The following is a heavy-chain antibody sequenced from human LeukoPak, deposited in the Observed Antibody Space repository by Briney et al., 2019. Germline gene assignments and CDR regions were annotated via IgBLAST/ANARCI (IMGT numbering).Heavy chain of an antibody. CDR2: ISSSGSTI. Sequence: GGSLRLSCAASGFTFSSYEMNWVRQAPGKGLEWVSYISSSGSTIYYADSVKGRFTISRDNAKNSLYLQMNSLRAEDTAVYYCARDPGAYSSSPIDYWGQGTLVTVSS. J-gene: IGHJ4*02. V-gene: IGHV3-48*03. CDR1: GFTFSSYE. CDR3: ARDPGAYSSSPIDY. D-gene: IGHD6-6*01.